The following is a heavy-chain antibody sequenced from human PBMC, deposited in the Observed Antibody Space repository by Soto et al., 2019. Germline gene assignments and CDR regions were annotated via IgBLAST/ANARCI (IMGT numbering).Heavy chain of an antibody. J-gene: IGHJ1*01. CDR2: IYYGGNT. CDR1: GGSMSSYY. Sequence: PSETLSLTCTVSGGSMSSYYWSWIRQPPGKGLEWLGYIYYGGNTNYNPSLKSRVTISLDTPKNQFSLKLRTGTVADTAVCYCAGDRYTTGWYYFEQGGQGALVTVSS. V-gene: IGHV4-59*01. D-gene: IGHD6-19*01. CDR3: AGDRYTTGWYYFEQ.